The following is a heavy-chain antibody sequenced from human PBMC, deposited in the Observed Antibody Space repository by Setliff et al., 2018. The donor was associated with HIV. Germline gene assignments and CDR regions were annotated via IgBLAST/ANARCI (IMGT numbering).Heavy chain of an antibody. V-gene: IGHV4-59*11. J-gene: IGHJ6*02. D-gene: IGHD3-16*01. CDR1: GGSINDQY. CDR3: ARHNVITYGGLLFDYYYYGLDV. CDR2: IDYSEST. Sequence: SETLSLTCTVPGGSINDQYFSWIRQPPGKGLEWIGSIDYSESTKYNPSPNSRGTIPLDKPKNELSLKLTSVTAADTAVYYCARHNVITYGGLLFDYYYYGLDVWGHGTTVTVSS.